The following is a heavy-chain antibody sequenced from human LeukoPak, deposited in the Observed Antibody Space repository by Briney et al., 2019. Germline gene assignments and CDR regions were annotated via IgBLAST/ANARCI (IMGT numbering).Heavy chain of an antibody. J-gene: IGHJ4*02. CDR1: GGSISSSSYY. Sequence: SETLSLTCTVSGGSISSSSYYWGWIRQPPGKGLEWIGSIYHSGSTYYNPSLKSRVTISVDTSKNQFSLKLSSVTAADTAVYYCAITFRLYCGGDCYDDYWGQGTLVTVSS. V-gene: IGHV4-39*01. D-gene: IGHD2-21*01. CDR3: AITFRLYCGGDCYDDY. CDR2: IYHSGST.